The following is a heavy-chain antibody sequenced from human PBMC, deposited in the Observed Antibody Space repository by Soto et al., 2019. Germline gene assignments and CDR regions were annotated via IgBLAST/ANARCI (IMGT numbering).Heavy chain of an antibody. CDR2: IYWDDDK. V-gene: IGHV2-5*02. CDR3: AHGTEKFDP. CDR1: GFSLSSSGVG. J-gene: IGHJ5*02. Sequence: QITLKESGPPVVKPTQTLTLTCTFSGFSLSSSGVGVGWIPQPPGKALEWLALIYWDDDKRYSPSLKSRLTITKDTSKKQVVLTMTNMDPVDTATYYCAHGTEKFDPWGQGTLVTVSS.